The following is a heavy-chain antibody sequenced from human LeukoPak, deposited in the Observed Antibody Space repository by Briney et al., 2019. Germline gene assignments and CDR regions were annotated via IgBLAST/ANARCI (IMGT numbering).Heavy chain of an antibody. CDR2: ISYDGSNK. Sequence: GRSLRLSCAASGFTFSSYGMHWVRQAPGKGLEWVAVISYDGSNKYYADSVKGRFTISRDNSKNTLYLQMNSLRAEDTAVYYCAKGIVVVAATVRGGTDDLGDYWGQGTLVTVSS. D-gene: IGHD2-15*01. CDR1: GFTFSSYG. V-gene: IGHV3-30*18. CDR3: AKGIVVVAATVRGGTDDLGDY. J-gene: IGHJ4*02.